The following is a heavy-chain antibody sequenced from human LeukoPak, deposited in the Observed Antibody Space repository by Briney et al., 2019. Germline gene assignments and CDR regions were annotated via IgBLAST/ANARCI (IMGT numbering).Heavy chain of an antibody. CDR1: GYTFTSYY. J-gene: IGHJ4*02. CDR2: INPSDGST. V-gene: IGHV1-46*01. CDR3: ARIRDGYNDAYDI. D-gene: IGHD5-24*01. Sequence: ASVKVSCKASGYTFTSYYIHLVRQAPGQGFEWMAIINPSDGSTTNSQKFQGRVTMTRDTSTSTVYMELSGPRSEDTALYYCARIRDGYNDAYDIWGQGTLVTVSS.